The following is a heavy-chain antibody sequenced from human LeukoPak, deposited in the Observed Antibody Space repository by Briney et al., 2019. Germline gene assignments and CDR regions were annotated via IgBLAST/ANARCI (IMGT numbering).Heavy chain of an antibody. J-gene: IGHJ2*01. CDR2: ISGSGGST. CDR3: ASPLGGLRGNDYWYFDL. Sequence: PGGSLRLSCAASGFTFSSYAMSWVRQAPGKGLEWVSAISGSGGSTYYADSVKGRFTISRDNSKNTLYLQMNGLRAEDTAVYYCASPLGGLRGNDYWYFDLWGRGTLVTVSS. V-gene: IGHV3-23*01. D-gene: IGHD1-1*01. CDR1: GFTFSSYA.